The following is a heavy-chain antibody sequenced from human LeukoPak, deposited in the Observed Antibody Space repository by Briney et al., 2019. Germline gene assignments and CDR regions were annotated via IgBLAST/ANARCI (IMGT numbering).Heavy chain of an antibody. J-gene: IGHJ4*02. CDR2: ISYDGSNK. D-gene: IGHD3-16*01. CDR1: GFTFSSYG. CDR3: AKDRRFYDYVWGSLY. Sequence: PGGSLRLSCAASGFTFSSYGMHWVRQAPGKGLEWVAVISYDGSNKYYADSVKGRFTISRDNSKNTLYLQMNSLRAEDTAVYYCAKDRRFYDYVWGSLYWGQGTLVTVSS. V-gene: IGHV3-30*18.